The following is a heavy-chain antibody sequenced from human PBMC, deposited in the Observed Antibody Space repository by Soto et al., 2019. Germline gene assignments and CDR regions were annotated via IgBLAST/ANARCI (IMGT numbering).Heavy chain of an antibody. V-gene: IGHV1-24*01. CDR3: ATTYSSVHRNGGPYYYYYMDV. J-gene: IGHJ6*03. CDR1: GYTLTELS. CDR2: FDPEDGET. D-gene: IGHD6-19*01. Sequence: ASVKVSCKVSGYTLTELSMHWVRQAPGKGLEWMGGFDPEDGETIYAQKFQGRVTMTEDTSTDTAYMELSSLRSEDTAVYYCATTYSSVHRNGGPYYYYYMDVWGKETTVTVSS.